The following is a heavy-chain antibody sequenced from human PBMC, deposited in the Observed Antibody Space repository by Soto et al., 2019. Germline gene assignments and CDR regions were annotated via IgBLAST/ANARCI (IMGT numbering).Heavy chain of an antibody. V-gene: IGHV3-23*01. D-gene: IGHD1-26*01. CDR3: AMLNSGSYSYHGMDV. CDR1: GFTFSSYA. Sequence: EVQLLESGGALVQPGGSLRISCAASGFTFSSYAMNWVRQAPGKGLEWVSAISGSGGNTFYADSVKGRFTISRDNSKNTLFLQMHSLRAEDTAIYYCAMLNSGSYSYHGMDVWGQGTTVTVSS. CDR2: ISGSGGNT. J-gene: IGHJ6*02.